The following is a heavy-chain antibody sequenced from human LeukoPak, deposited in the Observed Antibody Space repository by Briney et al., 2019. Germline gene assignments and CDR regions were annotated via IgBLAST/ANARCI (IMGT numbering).Heavy chain of an antibody. CDR3: AGGAVRGLISVWFDP. D-gene: IGHD3-10*01. CDR2: ISSSSSYI. Sequence: KSGGSLRLSCAASGFTFSSYAMSWVRQAPGKGLEWVSSISSSSSYIYYADSVKGRFTISRDNAKNSLYLQMNSLRAEDTAVYYCAGGAVRGLISVWFDPWGQGTLVTVSS. CDR1: GFTFSSYA. V-gene: IGHV3-21*01. J-gene: IGHJ5*02.